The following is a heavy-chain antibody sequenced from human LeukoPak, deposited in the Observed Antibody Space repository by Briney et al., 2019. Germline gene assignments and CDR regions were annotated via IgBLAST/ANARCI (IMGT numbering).Heavy chain of an antibody. V-gene: IGHV4-39*01. CDR1: GGSISSSSYY. Sequence: PSETLSLTCTVSGGSISSSSYYWVWIRQPPGQGLEWIGSIYYSGSTYYNPSLKSRVTISVDTSKNQFSLKLSSVTAADTAVYYCASVGYSNPAAWGQGTLVTVSS. J-gene: IGHJ4*02. CDR3: ASVGYSNPAA. D-gene: IGHD3-22*01. CDR2: IYYSGST.